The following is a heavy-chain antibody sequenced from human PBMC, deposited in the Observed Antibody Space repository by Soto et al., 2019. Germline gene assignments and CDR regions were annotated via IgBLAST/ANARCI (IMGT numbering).Heavy chain of an antibody. CDR2: INNSGHYT. CDR3: ALPSDIVVVPAAMVFRPAREFDYYYYGMDV. CDR1: TLRFSDHT. V-gene: IGHV3-23*01. J-gene: IGHJ6*02. Sequence: GGSLRLSCTTSTLRFSDHTMSWVRQAPGKGLEWVSDINNSGHYTYYADSVKGRFTISRDNSKNTMFLQMNNLRVEDTAVYYCALPSDIVVVPAAMVFRPAREFDYYYYGMDVWGQGTTVTVSS. D-gene: IGHD2-2*01.